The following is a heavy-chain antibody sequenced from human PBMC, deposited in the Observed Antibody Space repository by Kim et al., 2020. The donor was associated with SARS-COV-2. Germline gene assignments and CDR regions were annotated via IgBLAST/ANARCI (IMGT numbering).Heavy chain of an antibody. Sequence: GGSLRLSCAASGFTFSSYSMNWVRQAPGKGLEWVSYISSSSSTIYYADSVKGRFTISRDNAKNSLYLQMNSLRDEDTAVYYCARDYNYYGSGSYYAPPYYFDYWGQGTLVTVSS. CDR3: ARDYNYYGSGSYYAPPYYFDY. V-gene: IGHV3-48*02. CDR2: ISSSSSTI. J-gene: IGHJ4*02. D-gene: IGHD3-10*01. CDR1: GFTFSSYS.